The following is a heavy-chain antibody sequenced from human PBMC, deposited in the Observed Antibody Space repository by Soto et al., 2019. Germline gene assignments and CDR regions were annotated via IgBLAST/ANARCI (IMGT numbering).Heavy chain of an antibody. J-gene: IGHJ4*02. V-gene: IGHV4-59*01. CDR1: GGSISTYY. CDR3: ARGYYGISGYSFDH. Sequence: SETLSLTCTVSGGSISTYYWSWVRQPPGKGLEWIGYIYYSGSTNYNPSLKSRVTISVDTSKNQLSLKLSSVTAADTAVYYCARGYYGISGYSFDHWGQGTLVTVS. CDR2: IYYSGST. D-gene: IGHD3-22*01.